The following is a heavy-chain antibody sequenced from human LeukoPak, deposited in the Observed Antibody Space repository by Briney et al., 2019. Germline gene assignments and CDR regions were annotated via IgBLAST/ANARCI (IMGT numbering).Heavy chain of an antibody. Sequence: PGGSLRLSCAASGFTVSSNYMSWVRQAPGGGLEWVSAIYGDGNAPLADSVKGRFTIFRDNSKNTLYLQMNSLRAEDTAVYYCARVNEGDFWSGYYRYYYYYMDVWGKGTTVTVSS. CDR1: GFTVSSNY. V-gene: IGHV3-53*01. J-gene: IGHJ6*03. D-gene: IGHD3-3*01. CDR2: IYGDGNA. CDR3: ARVNEGDFWSGYYRYYYYYMDV.